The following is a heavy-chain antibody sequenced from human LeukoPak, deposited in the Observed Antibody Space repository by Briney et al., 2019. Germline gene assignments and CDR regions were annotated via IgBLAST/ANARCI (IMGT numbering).Heavy chain of an antibody. CDR1: GGSISSSSYY. J-gene: IGHJ4*02. V-gene: IGHV4-39*01. CDR2: IYYSGST. D-gene: IGHD3-22*01. Sequence: SETLSLTCTVSGGSISSSSYYWGWIRQPPGKGLEWIGSIYYSGSTYYNPSLKSRVTISVDTPKNQFSLKLSSVTAADTAVYYCVSYYYDSSGRIDYWGQGTLVTVSS. CDR3: VSYYYDSSGRIDY.